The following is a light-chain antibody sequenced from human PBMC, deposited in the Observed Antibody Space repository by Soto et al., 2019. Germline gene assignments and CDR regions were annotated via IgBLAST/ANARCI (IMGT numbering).Light chain of an antibody. J-gene: IGKJ1*01. Sequence: IVLTQSPGTLSLSPWERATLSCRASQSVSNNYLAWYQQKPGQAPRLLIYGASNRATGIPDRFSGSGSGTDFTLTISRLEPEDFGVYYCQQYDNWPPWTFGQGTKVDIK. CDR2: GAS. V-gene: IGKV3-20*01. CDR3: QQYDNWPPWT. CDR1: QSVSNNY.